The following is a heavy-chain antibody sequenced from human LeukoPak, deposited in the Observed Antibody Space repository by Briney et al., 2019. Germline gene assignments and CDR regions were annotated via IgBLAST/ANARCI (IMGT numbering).Heavy chain of an antibody. Sequence: GGSLRLSCAVSGLNFSDAWMSWVRQAPGKGLEWVGRIKSKRGGGTTEFAAPVNGRFTISRDDSKNMVYLEMNSLKTEDTAVYYCTHESQFAWLFFFFDFWGQGTRVTVSS. CDR2: IKSKRGGGTT. J-gene: IGHJ4*02. D-gene: IGHD3-9*01. CDR3: THESQFAWLFFFFDF. CDR1: GLNFSDAW. V-gene: IGHV3-15*01.